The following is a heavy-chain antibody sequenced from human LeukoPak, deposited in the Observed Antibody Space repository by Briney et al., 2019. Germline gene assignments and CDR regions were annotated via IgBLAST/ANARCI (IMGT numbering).Heavy chain of an antibody. J-gene: IGHJ4*02. CDR1: GFTFSSYW. Sequence: GGSLRLSCAASGFTFSSYWMHWVRQAPGKGLVWVSRINSDGSSTSYADSVKGRFTISRDNAKNTLYLQVNSLRAEDTAVYYCASLCSSTSCYSQSYWGQGTLVTVSS. CDR2: INSDGSST. CDR3: ASLCSSTSCYSQSY. D-gene: IGHD2-2*02. V-gene: IGHV3-74*01.